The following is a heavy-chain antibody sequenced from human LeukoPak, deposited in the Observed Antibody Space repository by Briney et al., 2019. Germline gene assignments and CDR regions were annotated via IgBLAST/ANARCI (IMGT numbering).Heavy chain of an antibody. CDR1: GGSLSSYY. J-gene: IGHJ4*02. CDR3: AGGGGAGLAD. D-gene: IGHD4-23*01. CDR2: IYSSGST. Sequence: SETLSLTCTISGGSLSSYYWTWAWQPPGKRLEWIGYIYSSGSTNYNPSLKSRVTISIDTSKNQFSLNLSSVTAADTAVYYCAGGGGAGLADWGQGTLVTVSS. V-gene: IGHV4-59*01.